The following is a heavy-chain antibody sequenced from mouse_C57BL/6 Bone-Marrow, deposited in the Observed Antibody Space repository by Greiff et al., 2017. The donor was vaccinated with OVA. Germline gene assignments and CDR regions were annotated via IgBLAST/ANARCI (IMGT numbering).Heavy chain of an antibody. D-gene: IGHD1-1*01. V-gene: IGHV1-19*01. CDR3: ARGGSSSYYYAMDY. Sequence: DVQLQESGPVLVKPGASVKMSCKASGYTFTDYYMNWVKQSHGKSLEWIGVINPYNGGTSYNQKFKGKATLTVDKSSSTAYMELNSLTSEDSAVYYCARGGSSSYYYAMDYWGQGTSVTVSS. J-gene: IGHJ4*01. CDR1: GYTFTDYY. CDR2: INPYNGGT.